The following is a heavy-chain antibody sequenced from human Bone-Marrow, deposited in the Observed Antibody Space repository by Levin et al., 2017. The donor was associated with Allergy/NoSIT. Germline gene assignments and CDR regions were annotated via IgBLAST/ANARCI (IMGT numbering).Heavy chain of an antibody. V-gene: IGHV1-69*01. CDR1: GGTFSSYA. CDR2: IIPIFGTA. CDR3: ARAVAALPGDYYYYMDV. D-gene: IGHD6-6*01. Sequence: KISCKASGGTFSSYAISWVRQAPGQGLEWMGGIIPIFGTANYAQKFQGRVTITADESTSTAYMELSSLRSEDTAVYYCARAVAALPGDYYYYMDVWGKGTTVTVSS. J-gene: IGHJ6*03.